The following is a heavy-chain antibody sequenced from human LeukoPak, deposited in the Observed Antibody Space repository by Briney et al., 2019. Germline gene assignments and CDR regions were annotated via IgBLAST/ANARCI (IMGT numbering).Heavy chain of an antibody. J-gene: IGHJ4*02. Sequence: PSETLSLTCTVSGGSISSYYWSWIRQPPGKGLEWIGYIYYSGSTNYNPSPKSRVTISVDTSKNQFSLKLSSVTAADTAVYYCARQDYGDYSFDYWGQGTLVTVSS. CDR2: IYYSGST. V-gene: IGHV4-59*08. CDR3: ARQDYGDYSFDY. CDR1: GGSISSYY. D-gene: IGHD4-17*01.